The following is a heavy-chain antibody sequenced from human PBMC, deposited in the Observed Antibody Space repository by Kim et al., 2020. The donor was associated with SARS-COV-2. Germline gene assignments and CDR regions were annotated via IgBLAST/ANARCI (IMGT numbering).Heavy chain of an antibody. J-gene: IGHJ5*02. Sequence: GGSLRLSFAASGFTFSSYAMHWVRQAPGKGLEWVAVISYDGSNKYYADSVKGRFTISRDNSKNTLYLQMNSLRAEDTAVYYCARDVVSPYYYDSSGSCNWFDPWGQGTLVTVSS. CDR1: GFTFSSYA. CDR3: ARDVVSPYYYDSSGSCNWFDP. CDR2: ISYDGSNK. V-gene: IGHV3-30-3*01. D-gene: IGHD3-22*01.